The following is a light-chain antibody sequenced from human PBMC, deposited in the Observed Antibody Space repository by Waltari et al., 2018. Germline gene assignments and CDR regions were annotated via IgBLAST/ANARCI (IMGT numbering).Light chain of an antibody. CDR2: HAS. J-gene: IGKJ1*01. V-gene: IGKV3-20*01. Sequence: EIVLTQSPGTLSLSPGERATLSCRASESICKYLAWYQQRPGQAPRLVMFHASNRATGIPDRFSGSGSGTDFSLTISRLEPEDFAVYYCQKYNRLPATFGQGTKVEIK. CDR3: QKYNRLPAT. CDR1: ESICKY.